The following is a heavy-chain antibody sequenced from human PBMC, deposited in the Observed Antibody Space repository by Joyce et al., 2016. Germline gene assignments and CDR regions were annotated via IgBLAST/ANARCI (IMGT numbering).Heavy chain of an antibody. CDR1: GFAFSDHW. Sequence: EVQLVESGGGLVQPGGSLRLSCAASGFAFSDHWMHWVRQPPGKGLVWVSRIRNDGSNTIYADSVKGRLTISRDNAKNTLYLQMNSLRAEDTAVYFCARDWHYTMDVWGQGTTVTVSS. V-gene: IGHV3-74*01. J-gene: IGHJ6*02. CDR3: ARDWHYTMDV. CDR2: IRNDGSNT.